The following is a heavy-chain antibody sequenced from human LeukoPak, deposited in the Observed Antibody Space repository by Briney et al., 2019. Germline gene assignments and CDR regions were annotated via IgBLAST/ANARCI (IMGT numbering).Heavy chain of an antibody. Sequence: GGSLRLSCAASGFTFSSYWMHWVRQAPGKGLEWVSAISGCGGSTYYTDSVKGRFTMSRDNTKNPRYLQMNRHRAEDTAVYYGAKDVYRYYYYMDVWGKGTTVTVSS. CDR1: GFTFSSYW. CDR3: AKDVYRYYYYMDV. CDR2: ISGCGGST. D-gene: IGHD5-18*01. J-gene: IGHJ6*03. V-gene: IGHV3-23*01.